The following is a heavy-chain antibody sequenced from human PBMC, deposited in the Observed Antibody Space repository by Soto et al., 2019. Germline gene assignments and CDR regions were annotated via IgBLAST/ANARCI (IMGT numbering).Heavy chain of an antibody. V-gene: IGHV4-30-4*02. J-gene: IGHJ4*02. D-gene: IGHD1-26*01. CDR3: ARESVSYSIDS. Sequence: PSETLARSCPVSGGSISSCDYYCSWIRQPPGKGLEWIGYIYYSGSTYYNPSLKSRLTRSVDKSKNQFSLKLSSVTAADTAVYYCARESVSYSIDSWGQRTMVNVSS. CDR1: GGSISSCDYY. CDR2: IYYSGST.